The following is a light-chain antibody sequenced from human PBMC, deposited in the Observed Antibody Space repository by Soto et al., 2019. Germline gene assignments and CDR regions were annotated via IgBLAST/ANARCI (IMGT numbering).Light chain of an antibody. Sequence: IVMTQSPATLSVSPGERATLSCRAGQTIYSNVAWYQQRPGQAPRLLIYRASTRATGVPARFSGSGSGTEFTLTISSLQAEDVAVYYCQQYYTTPWTFGQGTKVDIK. J-gene: IGKJ1*01. CDR3: QQYYTTPWT. CDR1: QTIYSN. V-gene: IGKV3-15*01. CDR2: RAS.